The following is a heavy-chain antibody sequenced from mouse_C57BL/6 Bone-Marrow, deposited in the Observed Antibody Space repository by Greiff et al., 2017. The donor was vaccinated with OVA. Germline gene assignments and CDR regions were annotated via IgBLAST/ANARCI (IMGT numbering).Heavy chain of an antibody. D-gene: IGHD1-1*01. Sequence: VQLQQSGAELVKPGASVKLSCKASGYTFTSYWMHWVKQRPGQGLEWIGMIHPNSGSTNYNEKFKSKATLTVDNSFSTAYIQLSSLTSEDTAVYYCARGSIYPCAYWGQGTLVTVSA. J-gene: IGHJ3*01. V-gene: IGHV1-64*01. CDR2: IHPNSGST. CDR1: GYTFTSYW. CDR3: ARGSIYPCAY.